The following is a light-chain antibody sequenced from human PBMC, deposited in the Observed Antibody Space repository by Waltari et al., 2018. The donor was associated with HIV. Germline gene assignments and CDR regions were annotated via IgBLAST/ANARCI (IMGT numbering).Light chain of an antibody. CDR1: QPISDY. V-gene: IGKV3-11*01. CDR2: DAS. CDR3: QQRTGWPLT. Sequence: EIVMTQSPATLSVSPGERATLSCRASQPISDYLAWYQQKPGQAPRLLIYDASNRATGIPARFSGSGSGTDFTLTISSLEPEDFAVYYCQQRTGWPLTFGGGTKVEIK. J-gene: IGKJ4*01.